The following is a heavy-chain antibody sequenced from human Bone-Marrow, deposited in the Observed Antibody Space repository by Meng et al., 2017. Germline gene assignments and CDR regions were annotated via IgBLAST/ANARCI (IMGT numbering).Heavy chain of an antibody. CDR3: ARDPYVVVVAATTGSGYYFDY. V-gene: IGHV3-30*01. CDR2: ISYDGSNK. CDR1: GFTFSSYA. D-gene: IGHD2-15*01. Sequence: GESLKISCAASGFTFSSYAMHWVRQAPGKGLEWVAVISYDGSNKYYADSVKGRFTISRDNSKNTLYLQMNSLRAEDTAVYHCARDPYVVVVAATTGSGYYFDYWGQGTLVTVSS. J-gene: IGHJ4*02.